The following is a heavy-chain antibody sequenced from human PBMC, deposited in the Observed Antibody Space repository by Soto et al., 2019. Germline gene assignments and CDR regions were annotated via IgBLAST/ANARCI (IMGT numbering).Heavy chain of an antibody. V-gene: IGHV3-33*01. CDR1: GFSFSTYA. CDR3: ARDQAVAGLIFYYYGMDV. D-gene: IGHD6-19*01. CDR2: IWHDETEA. J-gene: IGHJ6*02. Sequence: PGGSVRLSCAASGFSFSTYAMHWVRQAPGKGLQRVAVIWHDETEAYYADSVKGRFTISRDNSKNTLYLQMNSLRAEDTAVYYCARDQAVAGLIFYYYGMDVWGQGTTVTVSS.